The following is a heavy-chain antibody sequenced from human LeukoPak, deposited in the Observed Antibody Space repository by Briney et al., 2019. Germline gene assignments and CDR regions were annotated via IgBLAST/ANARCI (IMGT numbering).Heavy chain of an antibody. J-gene: IGHJ5*02. CDR3: ARASQLVISRRGNWFDP. D-gene: IGHD6-6*01. CDR2: INHSGST. Sequence: SETLSLTCAVYGGSFSRYCWSWIRQPPGKGLQWIGEINHSGSTNNNPSLKSRVTISVDRSKNQFSRKLNSVTAADTAVYYCARASQLVISRRGNWFDPWGQGTLVTVSS. V-gene: IGHV4-34*01. CDR1: GGSFSRYC.